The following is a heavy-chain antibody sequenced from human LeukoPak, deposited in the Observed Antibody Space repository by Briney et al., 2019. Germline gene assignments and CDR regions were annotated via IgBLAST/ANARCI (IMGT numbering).Heavy chain of an antibody. J-gene: IGHJ4*02. CDR2: INPNSGGT. D-gene: IGHD5-24*01. CDR3: ARDDGRGPPDY. Sequence: ASVTVSCKASGYTFTGYYMHWVRQAPGQGVEWMGWINPNSGGTNYAQKLQGRVTMTTDTSTSTAYMELRSLRSDDTAVYYCARDDGRGPPDYWGQGTLVTVSS. CDR1: GYTFTGYY. V-gene: IGHV1-2*02.